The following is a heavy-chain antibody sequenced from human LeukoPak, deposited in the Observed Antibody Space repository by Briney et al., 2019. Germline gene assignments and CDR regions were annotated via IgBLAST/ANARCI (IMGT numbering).Heavy chain of an antibody. V-gene: IGHV3-23*01. Sequence: GGSLRLSCAASGFTFSSYAMSWVRQAPGKGLEWVSAISGSGGSTYYADSVKGRFTISTDNSKNTLYLQMNSLRAEDTAVYYCAKDYDFWSGYYSMLGAFDIWGQGTMVTVSS. CDR1: GFTFSSYA. CDR3: AKDYDFWSGYYSMLGAFDI. CDR2: ISGSGGST. J-gene: IGHJ3*02. D-gene: IGHD3-3*01.